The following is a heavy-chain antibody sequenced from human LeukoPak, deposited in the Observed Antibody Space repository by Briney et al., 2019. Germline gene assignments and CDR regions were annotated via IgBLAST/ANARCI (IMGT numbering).Heavy chain of an antibody. D-gene: IGHD6-13*01. CDR1: GDSMSTNNYH. J-gene: IGHJ5*02. V-gene: IGHV4-39*01. Sequence: PSETLSLTCSVSGDSMSTNNYHWGWIRQPPGKGLECIGSISYRGTTYYNPSLKSRVTISVDTSENLFSLKVNYVTAADTAVYYCARRAAVGKNWFDPWGQGTLVTVSS. CDR2: ISYRGTT. CDR3: ARRAAVGKNWFDP.